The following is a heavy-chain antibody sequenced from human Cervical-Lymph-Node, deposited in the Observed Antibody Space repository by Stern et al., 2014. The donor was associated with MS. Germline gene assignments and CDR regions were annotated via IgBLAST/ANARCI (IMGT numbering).Heavy chain of an antibody. CDR2: IYPGDSET. V-gene: IGHV5-51*01. D-gene: IGHD1-14*01. J-gene: IGHJ4*02. Sequence: EVQLVESGAELIRPGESLKISCKGSGFKFSIYWIAWVRQMPGKGLEGMGIIYPGDSETRYSPSFQGPVTMSADKSTSTAYLQWSSLNASDTAMYFCARQTTAWASDVWGQGTLVTVSS. CDR3: ARQTTAWASDV. CDR1: GFKFSIYW.